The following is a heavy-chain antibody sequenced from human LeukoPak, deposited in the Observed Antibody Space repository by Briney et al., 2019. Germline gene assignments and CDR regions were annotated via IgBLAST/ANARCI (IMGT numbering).Heavy chain of an antibody. Sequence: SETLSLTCAVYGGSFSGYYWGWIRQPPGKGLEWIGEINHSGSTNYNPSLKSRVTISVDTSKNQFSLKLSSVTAADTAVYYCARGRAGSGGNLYYYYGMDVWGQGTTVTVSS. J-gene: IGHJ6*02. CDR3: ARGRAGSGGNLYYYYGMDV. CDR2: INHSGST. D-gene: IGHD4-23*01. CDR1: GGSFSGYY. V-gene: IGHV4-34*01.